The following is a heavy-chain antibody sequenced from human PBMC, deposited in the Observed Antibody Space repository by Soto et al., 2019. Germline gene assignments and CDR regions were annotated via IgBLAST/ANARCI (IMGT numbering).Heavy chain of an antibody. CDR3: VRDYQYGFDM. D-gene: IGHD3-16*02. CDR1: GFTFNTFP. V-gene: IGHV3-48*01. CDR2: ISSNSDAM. J-gene: IGHJ3*02. Sequence: EVQLVESGGGFVQPGVSLRLSCAASGFTFNTFPMNWVRLAPGKGLEWLSHISSNSDAMYYADSVKGRFTISRDNTRKSLYLQMNSLIVDDTAVYYCVRDYQYGFDMWGQGTMVTVSS.